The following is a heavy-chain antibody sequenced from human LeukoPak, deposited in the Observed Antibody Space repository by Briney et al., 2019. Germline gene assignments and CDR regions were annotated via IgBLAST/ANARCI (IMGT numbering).Heavy chain of an antibody. CDR2: MNRNSGDA. CDR1: GYSFTSYD. Sequence: ASVKVSCKASGYSFTSYDMNWVRQATGQGPEWMGWMNRNSGDAAYAQKLQGRVTMTTDTSTSTAYMELRSLRSDDTAVYYCARNPMQTTYYDFWSGYFDVGNWFDPWGQGTLVTVSS. V-gene: IGHV1-8*01. J-gene: IGHJ5*02. D-gene: IGHD3-3*01. CDR3: ARNPMQTTYYDFWSGYFDVGNWFDP.